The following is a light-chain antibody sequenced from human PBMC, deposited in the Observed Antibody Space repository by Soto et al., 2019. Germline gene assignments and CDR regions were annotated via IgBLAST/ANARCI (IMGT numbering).Light chain of an antibody. Sequence: EIVMTQSPLSLPVTPGEPASISCRSSQSLLHSNGYNYLDWYLQKPGQSPQLLIYMGYNRASGVPDRVSGSGSGTDFTLKISRVEAEHVGVYYCMQALQTRTFGQGTKVEIK. CDR3: MQALQTRT. V-gene: IGKV2-28*01. CDR2: MGY. CDR1: QSLLHSNGYNY. J-gene: IGKJ1*01.